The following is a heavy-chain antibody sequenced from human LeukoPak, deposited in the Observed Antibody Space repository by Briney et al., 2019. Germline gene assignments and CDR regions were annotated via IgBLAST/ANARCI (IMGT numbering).Heavy chain of an antibody. D-gene: IGHD3-10*01. CDR3: ARGIGGPLYY. J-gene: IGHJ4*02. V-gene: IGHV4-34*01. CDR2: INHSGST. CDR1: GVSFSGYY. Sequence: PSETLSLTCAVYGVSFSGYYWSWIRQPPGKGLEWIGEINHSGSTNYNPSLKSRVTISVDTSKNQFSLKLSSVTAADTAVYYCARGIGGPLYYWGQGTLVTVSS.